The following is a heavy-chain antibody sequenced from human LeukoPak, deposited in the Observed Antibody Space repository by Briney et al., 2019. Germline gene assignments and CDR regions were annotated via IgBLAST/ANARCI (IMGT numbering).Heavy chain of an antibody. CDR2: VYYSGST. V-gene: IGHV4-31*03. D-gene: IGHD6-19*01. CDR3: ARPYNSGWKGGFDY. J-gene: IGHJ4*02. CDR1: GGSISSGGYY. Sequence: SQTLSLTCTVSGGSISSGGYYGSWIRQHPGKGLEWIGNVYYSGSTYYNPSLKSRVTISVDTSKNQFSRKLSSVTAADTAVYYCARPYNSGWKGGFDYWGQGTLVTVSS.